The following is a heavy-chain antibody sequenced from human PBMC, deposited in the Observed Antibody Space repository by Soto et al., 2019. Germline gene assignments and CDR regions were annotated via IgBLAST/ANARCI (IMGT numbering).Heavy chain of an antibody. CDR1: GYTFTSYD. D-gene: IGHD3-10*01. CDR3: ARERGSGSYYTPWFDP. J-gene: IGHJ5*02. V-gene: IGHV1-8*01. CDR2: MNPNSGNT. Sequence: GASVKVSRKASGYTFTSYDINWVRQATGQGLEWMGWMNPNSGNTGYAQKFQGRVTMTSNTSISTAYMELSSLRSEDTAVYYCARERGSGSYYTPWFDPWGQGTLVTVSS.